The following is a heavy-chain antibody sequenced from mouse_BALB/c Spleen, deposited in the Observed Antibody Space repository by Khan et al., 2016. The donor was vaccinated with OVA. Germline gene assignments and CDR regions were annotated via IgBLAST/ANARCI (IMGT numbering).Heavy chain of an antibody. D-gene: IGHD2-10*01. CDR1: GHTFTNYG. Sequence: QIQLVQSGPELKKPGETVKISCKASGHTFTNYGMNWVKQAPGKGLKWMGWINTYTGEPTYADDFNGRFAFSLETSANTAYLQIINLKNEDTATYFCARPPYFSYAMDSWGQVTSVTLSP. J-gene: IGHJ4*01. V-gene: IGHV9-3-1*01. CDR3: ARPPYFSYAMDS. CDR2: INTYTGEP.